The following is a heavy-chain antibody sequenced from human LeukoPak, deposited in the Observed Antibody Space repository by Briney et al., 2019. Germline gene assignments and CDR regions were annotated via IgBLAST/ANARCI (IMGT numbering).Heavy chain of an antibody. CDR1: GGSFSGYY. V-gene: IGHV4-59*01. Sequence: SETLSLTCAVYGGSFSGYYWSWIRQPPGKGLEWIGYIYYSGSTNYNPSLKSRVAMSVDTSKNQFSLKLSFVTAADTAVYYCARDRDYYGSGSYYPAYFDYWGQGTLVTVSS. D-gene: IGHD3-10*01. CDR2: IYYSGST. J-gene: IGHJ4*02. CDR3: ARDRDYYGSGSYYPAYFDY.